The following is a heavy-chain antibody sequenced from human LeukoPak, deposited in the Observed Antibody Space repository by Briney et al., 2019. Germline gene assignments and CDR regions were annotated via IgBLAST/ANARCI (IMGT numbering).Heavy chain of an antibody. V-gene: IGHV3-21*01. Sequence: GGSLRLSCAASGFTFSSYSMNWVRQAPGKGLEWVSSISSSSSYIYYADSVKGRFTISRDNAKNSLYLQMNSLRAEDTAVYYCARDRGAEAVAESDYWGQGTPVTVSS. CDR3: ARDRGAEAVAESDY. J-gene: IGHJ4*02. D-gene: IGHD6-19*01. CDR1: GFTFSSYS. CDR2: ISSSSSYI.